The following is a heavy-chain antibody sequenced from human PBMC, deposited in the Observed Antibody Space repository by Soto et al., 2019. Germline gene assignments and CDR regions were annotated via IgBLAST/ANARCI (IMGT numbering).Heavy chain of an antibody. Sequence: QLQLQESGPGLVKPSETLSLTCTVSGGSISSSSYYWGWIRQPPGKGLEWIGSIYYSGSTYYNPSLKSRVTISVDTSKNQFSLKLSSVTAADTAVYYCARPRSGVVTSYYYYGMDVWGQGTTVPVSS. CDR1: GGSISSSSYY. V-gene: IGHV4-39*01. CDR3: ARPRSGVVTSYYYYGMDV. J-gene: IGHJ6*02. CDR2: IYYSGST. D-gene: IGHD3-10*01.